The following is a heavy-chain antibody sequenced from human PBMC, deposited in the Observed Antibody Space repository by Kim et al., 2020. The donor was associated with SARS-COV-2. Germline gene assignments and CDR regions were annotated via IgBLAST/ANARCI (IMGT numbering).Heavy chain of an antibody. Sequence: GGSLRLSCAASGFTFSSYAMHWVRQAPGKGLEWVAVISYDGSNKYYADSVKGRFTISRDNSKNTLYLQMNSLRAEDTAVYYCAREFIAARPAFDIWGQGTRVTVSA. CDR3: AREFIAARPAFDI. D-gene: IGHD6-6*01. J-gene: IGHJ3*02. CDR1: GFTFSSYA. CDR2: ISYDGSNK. V-gene: IGHV3-30-3*01.